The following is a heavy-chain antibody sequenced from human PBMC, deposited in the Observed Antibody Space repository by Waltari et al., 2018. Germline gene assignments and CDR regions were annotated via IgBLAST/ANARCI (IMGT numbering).Heavy chain of an antibody. Sequence: EVQLVESGGGLVQPGGSLRISCAASGFTFSSYWMHWVRQAPGQGLVSVAHINLDGRITNYAASVKGRFTISRDNAKNTLFLQMSSLRAEDTALYYCVLYSSELLGDYWGQGTLVTVSS. J-gene: IGHJ4*02. V-gene: IGHV3-74*01. CDR3: VLYSSELLGDY. D-gene: IGHD6-19*01. CDR1: GFTFSSYW. CDR2: INLDGRIT.